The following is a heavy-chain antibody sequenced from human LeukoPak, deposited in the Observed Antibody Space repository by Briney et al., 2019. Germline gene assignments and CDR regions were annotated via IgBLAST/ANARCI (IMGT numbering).Heavy chain of an antibody. CDR3: ARDGVDIVATIERGDY. J-gene: IGHJ4*02. D-gene: IGHD5-12*01. CDR2: ISSSSSYI. CDR1: GFTFSSYS. Sequence: GGSLRLSCAASGFTFSSYSMNWVRQARGKGLEWVSSISSSSSYIYYADSVKGRFTISRDNAKHSLYLQMNSLRAEDTAVYYCARDGVDIVATIERGDYWGQETLVTVSS. V-gene: IGHV3-21*01.